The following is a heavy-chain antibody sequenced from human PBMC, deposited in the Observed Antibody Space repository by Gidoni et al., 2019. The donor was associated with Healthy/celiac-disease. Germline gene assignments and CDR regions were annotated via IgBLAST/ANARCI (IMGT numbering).Heavy chain of an antibody. Sequence: QVQLQQWGAGLLKPSETMSLTCAVYGGSFSGYYWSWIRQPPGKGLEWIGEINHSGSTNYNPTLKSRVTISVDTSKNQFSLKLSSVTAADTAVYYCARGQGSSNWYFDLWGRGTLVTVSS. V-gene: IGHV4-34*01. CDR2: INHSGST. J-gene: IGHJ2*01. D-gene: IGHD6-6*01. CDR3: ARGQGSSNWYFDL. CDR1: GGSFSGYY.